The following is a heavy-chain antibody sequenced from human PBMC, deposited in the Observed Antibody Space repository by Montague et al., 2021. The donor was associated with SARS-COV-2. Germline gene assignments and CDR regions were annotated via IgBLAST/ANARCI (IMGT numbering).Heavy chain of an antibody. CDR3: ARGRAVTTFYYYYYGMDV. J-gene: IGHJ6*02. V-gene: IGHV4-34*01. Sequence: SETLSLTCAVYGGPFSGYYWSWIRQPPGKGLEWIGEINHSGSTNYNPSLKSRVTISVDTSKNQFSLKLSSVTAADTAAYYCARGRAVTTFYYYYYGMDVWGQGTTVTVSS. CDR1: GGPFSGYY. D-gene: IGHD4-17*01. CDR2: INHSGST.